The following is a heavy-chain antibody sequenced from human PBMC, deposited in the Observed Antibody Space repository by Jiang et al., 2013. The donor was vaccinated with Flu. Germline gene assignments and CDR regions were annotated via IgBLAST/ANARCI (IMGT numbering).Heavy chain of an antibody. V-gene: IGHV1-8*01. CDR1: GYTFTGFD. Sequence: VQLVESGAEVKKPGASVKVSCKASGYTFTGFDIHWVRQATGQGLEWMGWMNPKSGNTGHAQTFQGRVPMTRNTSITTAYMEMHGLRSEDTAVYYCARKDGFYYDSTAYRLWGQGTLVTVSS. D-gene: IGHD3-22*01. CDR3: ARKDGFYYDSTAYRL. CDR2: MNPKSGNT. J-gene: IGHJ4*02.